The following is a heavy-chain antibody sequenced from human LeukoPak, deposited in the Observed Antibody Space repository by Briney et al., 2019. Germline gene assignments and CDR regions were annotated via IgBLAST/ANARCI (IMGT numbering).Heavy chain of an antibody. Sequence: GGSLRLSCAASGFTFSSYGMHWVRQAPGKGLGWVAFIRYDGSNKYYADSVKGRFTISRDNSKNTLYLQMNSLRAEDTAVYYCAKDPAILWSGEGGPYYFDYWGQGTLVTVSS. CDR3: AKDPAILWSGEGGPYYFDY. J-gene: IGHJ4*02. D-gene: IGHD3-10*01. CDR1: GFTFSSYG. CDR2: IRYDGSNK. V-gene: IGHV3-30*02.